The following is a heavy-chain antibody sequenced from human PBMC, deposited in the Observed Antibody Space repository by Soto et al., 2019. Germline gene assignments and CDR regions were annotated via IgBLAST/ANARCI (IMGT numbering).Heavy chain of an antibody. CDR3: ASTYYYGSGSSS. Sequence: GGSLRLSCAASGFTFSSYAMHWARQAPGKGLEWVAVISYDGSNKYYADSVKGRFTISRDNSKNTLYLQMNSLRAEDTAVYYCASTYYYGSGSSSWGQGTLVTVSS. D-gene: IGHD3-10*01. J-gene: IGHJ5*02. V-gene: IGHV3-30-3*01. CDR1: GFTFSSYA. CDR2: ISYDGSNK.